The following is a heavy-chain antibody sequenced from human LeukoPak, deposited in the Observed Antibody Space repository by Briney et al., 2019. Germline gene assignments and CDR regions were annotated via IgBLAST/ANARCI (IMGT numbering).Heavy chain of an antibody. J-gene: IGHJ4*02. CDR2: INHSGST. V-gene: IGHV4-34*01. CDR1: GGSFSGYY. CDR3: ARVDSSGWNC. D-gene: IGHD6-19*01. Sequence: SETLSLTCAVYGGSFSGYYWSWIRQPPGKGLEWIGEINHSGSTNYNPSLKSRVTISVDTSKNQFSLKLSSVTAADTAVYYCARVDSSGWNCWGQGTLVTVSS.